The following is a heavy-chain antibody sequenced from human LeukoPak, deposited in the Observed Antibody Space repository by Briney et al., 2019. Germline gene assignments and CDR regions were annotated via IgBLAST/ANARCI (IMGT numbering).Heavy chain of an antibody. D-gene: IGHD2-2*01. CDR3: ARGIVLVPAAKEYFDL. CDR1: GGSFSGYY. V-gene: IGHV4-34*01. J-gene: IGHJ2*01. Sequence: SETLSLTCAGYGGSFSGYYWSWIRQPPGKGMDWIGEINHSGSTNYNPSLKSRVTISVDTSKNQFSLKLSSVTAADTSVYYCARGIVLVPAAKEYFDLWGRGTLVTVSS. CDR2: INHSGST.